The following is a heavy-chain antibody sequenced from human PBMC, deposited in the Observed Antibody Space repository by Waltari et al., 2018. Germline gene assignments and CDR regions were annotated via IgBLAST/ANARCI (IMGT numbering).Heavy chain of an antibody. CDR3: ARDPPYGSGSYYADY. CDR1: GGPFSSYA. J-gene: IGHJ4*02. Sequence: QVQLVQSGAEVKKPGSSVKVSCKASGGPFSSYAISWVRQAPGQGLEWMGRSIPICGTANYAQKFQGRVTSTADKSTSTAYMELGSLRSEDTAVYYCARDPPYGSGSYYADYWGQGTLVTVSS. V-gene: IGHV1-69*08. D-gene: IGHD3-10*01. CDR2: SIPICGTA.